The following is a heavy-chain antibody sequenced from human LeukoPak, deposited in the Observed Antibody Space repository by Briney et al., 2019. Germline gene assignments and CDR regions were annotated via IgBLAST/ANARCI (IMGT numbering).Heavy chain of an antibody. CDR3: AKEGGIAAGLDY. J-gene: IGHJ4*02. V-gene: IGHV3-7*01. Sequence: PGGSLRLSCAASGFTFSNYLMTWVRQAPGKGLEWVADIKADGSEKYYVDSVKGRFTISRENAKNSLFLQMSSLRAGDTAVYYCAKEGGIAAGLDYWGQGTLVIVSS. CDR2: IKADGSEK. CDR1: GFTFSNYL. D-gene: IGHD6-13*01.